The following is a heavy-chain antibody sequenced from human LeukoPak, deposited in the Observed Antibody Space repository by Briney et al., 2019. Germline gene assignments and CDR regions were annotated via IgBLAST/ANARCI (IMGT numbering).Heavy chain of an antibody. D-gene: IGHD1-26*01. Sequence: VASVKVSCKASGYTFTSYYMHWVRQAPGQGLEWMGIINPSGGSTSYAQKFQGRVTMTTDTSTSTAYMELRSLRSDDTAVYYCARGEKPYDYWGQGTLVSVSS. V-gene: IGHV1-46*01. CDR3: ARGEKPYDY. J-gene: IGHJ4*02. CDR2: INPSGGST. CDR1: GYTFTSYY.